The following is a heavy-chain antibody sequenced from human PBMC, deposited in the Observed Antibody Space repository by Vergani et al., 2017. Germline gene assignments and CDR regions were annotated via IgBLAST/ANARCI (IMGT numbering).Heavy chain of an antibody. Sequence: QVQLVQSGAEVKKPGASVKVSCKASGYTFTSYYMHWVRQAPGQGLEWMGIINPSGGSTSYAQKFQGRVTMTRDTSTSTVYMELSSLRSDDTAVYYCAXVTSDYYDSSGHGWFDPWGQGTLVTVSS. CDR3: AXVTSDYYDSSGHGWFDP. CDR1: GYTFTSYY. D-gene: IGHD3-22*01. V-gene: IGHV1-46*01. CDR2: INPSGGST. J-gene: IGHJ5*02.